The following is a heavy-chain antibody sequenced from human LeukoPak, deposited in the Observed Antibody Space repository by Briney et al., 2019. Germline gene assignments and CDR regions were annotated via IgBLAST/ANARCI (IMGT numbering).Heavy chain of an antibody. Sequence: GRSLRLSCAASGFTFDDHAMHWVRQAPGKGLEWVSGISWNSGSIGYADSVKGRFIISRDNAKNSPYLLMSSLRPEDTALYYCARGGYRGYPHYSDYWGQGTLVTVSS. CDR1: GFTFDDHA. D-gene: IGHD5-12*01. CDR2: ISWNSGSI. CDR3: ARGGYRGYPHYSDY. V-gene: IGHV3-9*01. J-gene: IGHJ4*02.